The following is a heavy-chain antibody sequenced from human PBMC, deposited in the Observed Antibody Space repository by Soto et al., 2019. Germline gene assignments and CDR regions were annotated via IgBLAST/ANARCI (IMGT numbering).Heavy chain of an antibody. J-gene: IGHJ5*02. CDR3: ARGSSYCSGGSCYRNWFDP. Sequence: QVQLQQWGAGLLKPSETLSLTCAVYGGSFSGYYWSWIRQPPGKGLEWIGEINHSGSTNYNPSLKSRVPISVDTSKNQFSLKLSSVTAADTAVYYCARGSSYCSGGSCYRNWFDPWGQGTLVTVSS. CDR1: GGSFSGYY. D-gene: IGHD2-15*01. CDR2: INHSGST. V-gene: IGHV4-34*01.